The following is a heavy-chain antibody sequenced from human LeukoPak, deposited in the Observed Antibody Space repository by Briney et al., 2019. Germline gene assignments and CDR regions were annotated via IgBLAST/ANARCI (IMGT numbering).Heavy chain of an antibody. V-gene: IGHV3-21*01. Sequence: PGGSLRLSCAASGFTFSSYSMNWVRQAPGKGLEWVSSISSSSSYIYYADPVKGRFTISRDNAKNSLYLQMNSLRAEDTAVYYCARERYDILTGYYTFDYWGQGTLVTVSS. J-gene: IGHJ4*02. CDR2: ISSSSSYI. CDR3: ARERYDILTGYYTFDY. D-gene: IGHD3-9*01. CDR1: GFTFSSYS.